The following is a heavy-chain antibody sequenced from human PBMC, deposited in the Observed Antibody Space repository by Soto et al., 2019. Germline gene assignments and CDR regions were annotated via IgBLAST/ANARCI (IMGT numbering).Heavy chain of an antibody. D-gene: IGHD2-15*01. CDR2: IYPGGSDT. V-gene: IGHV5-51*01. J-gene: IGHJ6*02. CDR3: ARRSPGSWGGLDV. Sequence: EVQLVQSGAEVKKPGESLKVSCKGSGYSFSNYWIVWVRQMPGKGLEWMGIIYPGGSDTTYSPSFQGQVTISADKSITTAYLQWSSLKASDTAIYYCARRSPGSWGGLDVWGQVTTVPVSS. CDR1: GYSFSNYW.